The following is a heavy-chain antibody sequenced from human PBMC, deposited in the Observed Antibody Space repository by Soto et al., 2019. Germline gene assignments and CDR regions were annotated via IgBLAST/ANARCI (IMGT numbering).Heavy chain of an antibody. D-gene: IGHD4-17*01. Sequence: PSETLSLTCTVSGGSISSGNYYWSWIRQPPGKGLEWIGYIYYSGSTYYNPSLKSRVTISVDTSKNQFSLKLRSVTAADTAVYYCARDRYGDYAGYYYGMDVWGQGTTVTVSS. CDR2: IYYSGST. J-gene: IGHJ6*02. CDR1: GGSISSGNYY. V-gene: IGHV4-30-4*01. CDR3: ARDRYGDYAGYYYGMDV.